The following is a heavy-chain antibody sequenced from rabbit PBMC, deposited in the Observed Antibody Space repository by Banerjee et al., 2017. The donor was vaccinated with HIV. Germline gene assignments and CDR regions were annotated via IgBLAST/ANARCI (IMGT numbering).Heavy chain of an antibody. J-gene: IGHJ6*01. CDR2: IYAGSSDTP. D-gene: IGHD7-1*01. V-gene: IGHV1S45*01. CDR1: GFSFSDNYY. Sequence: QEQLVESGGGLVQPEGSLTVTCTTSGFSFSDNYYMCWVRQAPGKGLEWIACIYAGSSDTPYYASWAKGRFTISKTSSTTVTLQMTSLTAADTATYFCAREGYGDGTGDYDLWGPGTLVTVS. CDR3: AREGYGDGTGDYDL.